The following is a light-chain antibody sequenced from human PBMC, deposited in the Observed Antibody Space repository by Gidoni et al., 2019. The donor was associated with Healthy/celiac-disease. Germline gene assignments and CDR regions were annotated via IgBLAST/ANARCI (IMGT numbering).Light chain of an antibody. CDR1: QSVLYNSNSKNY. Sequence: DIVMTQSPASLAVSLGETATINCKSSQSVLYNSNSKNYLAWYQQKPGQPPKLSIYWASTRESGVPDRFSGSGSGTDFTLTISSLQSEDVAVYYCQQYYITPWTFGQGTKVEIK. CDR3: QQYYITPWT. J-gene: IGKJ1*01. CDR2: WAS. V-gene: IGKV4-1*01.